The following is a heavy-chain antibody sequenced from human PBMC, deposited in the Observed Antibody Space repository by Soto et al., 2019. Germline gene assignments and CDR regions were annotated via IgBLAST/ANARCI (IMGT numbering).Heavy chain of an antibody. V-gene: IGHV3-11*01. Sequence: GESLKISCAASGFTFSDYYMSWIRQAPGKGLEWVSDISSSGSTIYYADSVKGRFTISRDNAKNSLFLQMNGLRAEDTAVYYCARDSSLYCSGGRCYVDYWGQGTLVTVSS. J-gene: IGHJ4*02. CDR1: GFTFSDYY. CDR3: ARDSSLYCSGGRCYVDY. CDR2: ISSSGSTI. D-gene: IGHD2-15*01.